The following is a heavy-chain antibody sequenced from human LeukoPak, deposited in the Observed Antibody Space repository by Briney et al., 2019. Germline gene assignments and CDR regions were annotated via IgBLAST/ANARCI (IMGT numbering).Heavy chain of an antibody. Sequence: SETLSLTCAVYGGSFSGYYWSWIRQPPGKGLEWIGEINHSGSTNYNPSLKSRVTISVDTSKNQFSLKLSSVTAADTAVYYCARHMPCSSTSCYEIDYWGQGTLVTVSS. CDR3: ARHMPCSSTSCYEIDY. CDR2: INHSGST. V-gene: IGHV4-34*01. D-gene: IGHD2-2*01. CDR1: GGSFSGYY. J-gene: IGHJ4*02.